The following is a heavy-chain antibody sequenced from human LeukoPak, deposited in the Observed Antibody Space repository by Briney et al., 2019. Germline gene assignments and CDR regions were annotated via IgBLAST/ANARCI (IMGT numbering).Heavy chain of an antibody. J-gene: IGHJ5*02. D-gene: IGHD1-26*01. V-gene: IGHV1-2*02. CDR1: GYTFTGYY. CDR3: ARALVGATVWFDP. CDR2: INPNSGGT. Sequence: ASVKVSCKASGYTFTGYYMHWVRQAPGQGLEWMGWINPNSGGTNYAQKFQGRVTMTRDTSISTAYMELSRLRSDDTAVYYCARALVGATVWFDPWGQGTLVTVSS.